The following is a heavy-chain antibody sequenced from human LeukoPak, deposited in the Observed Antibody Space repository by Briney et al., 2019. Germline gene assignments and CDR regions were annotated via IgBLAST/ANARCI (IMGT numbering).Heavy chain of an antibody. CDR1: GFSFSIYG. V-gene: IGHV3-30*03. J-gene: IGHJ4*02. CDR2: ISYDGNEI. D-gene: IGHD6-25*01. Sequence: PGRSLRLSCAASGFSFSIYGMHWFRQAPVKGLEWVAVISYDGNEIHYADSVKGRFTISRDNSKNTLYLQISSLKAEDTALYYCATGGGYRFAYWGQGTLVTVSS. CDR3: ATGGGYRFAY.